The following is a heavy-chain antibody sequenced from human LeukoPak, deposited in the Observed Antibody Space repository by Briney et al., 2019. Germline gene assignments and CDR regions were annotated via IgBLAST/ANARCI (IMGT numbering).Heavy chain of an antibody. CDR2: ISYDGNKK. D-gene: IGHD6-19*01. V-gene: IGHV3-30*03. J-gene: IGHJ4*02. CDR1: GFSFSSFG. Sequence: GGSLTLSCAASGFSFSSFGMHWVRQAPGKGLVWLAVISYDGNKKYYGDSVKGRFTISRDNSMNTLYLKMNSLRADDTAVYYCSRDPRGIALAGTYDYWGQGILVTVCS. CDR3: SRDPRGIALAGTYDY.